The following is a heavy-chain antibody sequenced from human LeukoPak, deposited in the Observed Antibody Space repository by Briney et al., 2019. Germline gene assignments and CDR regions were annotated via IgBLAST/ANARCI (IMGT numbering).Heavy chain of an antibody. V-gene: IGHV5-51*01. D-gene: IGHD5-24*01. Sequence: GESLKISCKGSGYSLSSYWIGWVRQTPGKGLEWMGIIYPGDSDTRYSPSFQGQVTISADKSISTAYLQWSILKASDTAMYYCARRDGYDSTTFDYWGQGTLVTVSS. CDR1: GYSLSSYW. J-gene: IGHJ4*02. CDR2: IYPGDSDT. CDR3: ARRDGYDSTTFDY.